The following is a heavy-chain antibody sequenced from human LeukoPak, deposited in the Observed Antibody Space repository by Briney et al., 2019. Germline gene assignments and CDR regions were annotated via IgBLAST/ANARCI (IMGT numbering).Heavy chain of an antibody. V-gene: IGHV1-18*01. J-gene: IGHJ5*02. D-gene: IGHD3-3*01. CDR1: GYTFTSYG. CDR2: ISAYNGNT. CDR3: ARDFWSGYLPPAFDP. Sequence: GASVKVSCKASGYTFTSYGISWVRQAPGQGLEWMGWISAYNGNTNYAQKLQGRVTMTTDTSTSTAYMELRSLRSDDTAVYYCARDFWSGYLPPAFDPWGQGTLVTVSS.